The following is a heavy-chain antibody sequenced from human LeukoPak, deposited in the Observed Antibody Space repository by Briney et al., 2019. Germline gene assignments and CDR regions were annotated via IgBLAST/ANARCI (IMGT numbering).Heavy chain of an antibody. CDR3: AGGGEAWELLGY. CDR1: GGSITNNHY. V-gene: IGHV4-4*02. Sequence: PSGTLSLTCAVSGGSITNNHYWTWVRPAPGKGLEWIADLFHTGIANHNPSLKSRVTISMDRSKNQFSLTLISVTAADTAVYYCAGGGEAWELLGYWGQGTLVTVSS. D-gene: IGHD3-16*01. J-gene: IGHJ4*02. CDR2: LFHTGIA.